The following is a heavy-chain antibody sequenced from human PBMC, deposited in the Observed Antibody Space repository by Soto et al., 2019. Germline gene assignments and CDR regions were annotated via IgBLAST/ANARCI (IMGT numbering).Heavy chain of an antibody. J-gene: IGHJ4*02. Sequence: SETLSLTCTVSGGSISSSSYYWGWIRQPPGKGLEWIGSIYYSGSTYYNPSLKSRVTISVDTSKNQFSLKLSSVTAADTAVYYCARRDYYDSSGSLFDCWGQGTLVTVSS. D-gene: IGHD3-22*01. CDR2: IYYSGST. CDR3: ARRDYYDSSGSLFDC. V-gene: IGHV4-39*01. CDR1: GGSISSSSYY.